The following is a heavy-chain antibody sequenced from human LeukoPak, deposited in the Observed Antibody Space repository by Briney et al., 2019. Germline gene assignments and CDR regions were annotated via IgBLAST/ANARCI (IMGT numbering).Heavy chain of an antibody. V-gene: IGHV1-46*01. J-gene: IGHJ6*03. CDR1: GYTLTSYY. CDR3: ARTLTGTKGNRQLRYYYYYMDV. Sequence: GASVKVSCKASGYTLTSYYMHWVRQAPGQGLEWMGIINPSGGSTSYAQKFQGRVTMTRDTSTSTVYMELSSLRSEDTAVYYCARTLTGTKGNRQLRYYYYYMDVWGKGTTVTVSS. D-gene: IGHD1-7*01. CDR2: INPSGGST.